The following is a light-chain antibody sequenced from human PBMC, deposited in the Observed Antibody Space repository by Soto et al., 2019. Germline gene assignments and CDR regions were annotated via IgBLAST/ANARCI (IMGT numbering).Light chain of an antibody. CDR1: SSDVGAYDY. CDR3: SSYTTTNTLWV. J-gene: IGLJ3*02. Sequence: QSVLTQPASVSGSPGQSITISCTGTSSDVGAYDYVSWYQQNPGKAPKLIISEVSDRPSGVSNRFSGSKSGNTASLTISGLQAEDEADYFCSSYTTTNTLWVFGGGTKV. CDR2: EVS. V-gene: IGLV2-14*01.